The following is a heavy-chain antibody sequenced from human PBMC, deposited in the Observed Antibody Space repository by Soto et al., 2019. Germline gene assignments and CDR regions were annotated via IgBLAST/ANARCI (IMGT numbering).Heavy chain of an antibody. CDR2: LSYDGSNK. CDR3: AKDQNRLRFLEWLDVFDI. V-gene: IGHV3-30*18. CDR1: GFTFSSYG. D-gene: IGHD3-3*01. Sequence: QVQLAESGGGVVQPGRSLRLSCAASGFTFSSYGMHWVRQAPGKGLEWVAVLSYDGSNKYYADSVKGRFTISRDNSKKPLDLQMNSLSPEDTVVYYSAKDQNRLRFLEWLDVFDIWGQGRRVTVSS. J-gene: IGHJ3*02.